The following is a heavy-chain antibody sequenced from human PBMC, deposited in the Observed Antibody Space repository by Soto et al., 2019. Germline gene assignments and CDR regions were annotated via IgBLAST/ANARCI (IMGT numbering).Heavy chain of an antibody. CDR3: ARDAPLPQGRWLNLDF. Sequence: SETLSLTCAVYGGSFSGYYWSWIRQPPGKGLEWIGEINHSGSTNYNPSLKSRVTISVDTSKNQFSLKLSSVTAADTAVYYCARDAPLPQGRWLNLDFWGQGTLVTVSS. CDR1: GGSFSGYY. V-gene: IGHV4-34*01. CDR2: INHSGST. J-gene: IGHJ4*02. D-gene: IGHD5-12*01.